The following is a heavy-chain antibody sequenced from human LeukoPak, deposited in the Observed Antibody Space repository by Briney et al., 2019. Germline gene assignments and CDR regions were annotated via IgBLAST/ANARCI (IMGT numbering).Heavy chain of an antibody. V-gene: IGHV1-8*01. CDR2: MNPNSGNT. Sequence: ASVKVSCKASGYTFTSYDINWVRQATGQGLEWMGWMNPNSGNTGYAQKFQGRVTMTRNASISTAYMELSSLRSEDTAVYYCLVSSSWYARVRNFDYWGQGTLVTVSS. CDR3: LVSSSWYARVRNFDY. D-gene: IGHD6-13*01. J-gene: IGHJ4*02. CDR1: GYTFTSYD.